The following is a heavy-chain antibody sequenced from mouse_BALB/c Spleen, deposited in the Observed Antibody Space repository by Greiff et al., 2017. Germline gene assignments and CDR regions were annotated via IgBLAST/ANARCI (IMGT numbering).Heavy chain of an antibody. CDR1: GFTFSDYY. CDR2: ISDGGSYT. D-gene: IGHD2-14*01. V-gene: IGHV5-4*02. CDR3: ARGHRYEDVYFDD. Sequence: EVQGVESGGGLVKPGGSLKLSCAASGFTFSDYYMYWVRQTPEKRLEWVATISDGGSYTYYPDSVKGRFTISRDNAKNNLYLQMSSLKSEDTAMYYCARGHRYEDVYFDDWGQGTTLTVSS. J-gene: IGHJ2*01.